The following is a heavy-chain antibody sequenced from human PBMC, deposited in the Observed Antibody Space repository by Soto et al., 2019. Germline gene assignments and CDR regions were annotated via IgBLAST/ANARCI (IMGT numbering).Heavy chain of an antibody. Sequence: GGSLRLSCAASGFTFSSYAMHWVRQAPGKGLEWVAVISYDGSNKYYADSVKGRFTISRDNSENTLYLQMNSLRAEDTAVYYCARLRGGYSYGYIDYWGQGTLVTVSS. D-gene: IGHD5-18*01. CDR3: ARLRGGYSYGYIDY. J-gene: IGHJ4*02. V-gene: IGHV3-30-3*01. CDR2: ISYDGSNK. CDR1: GFTFSSYA.